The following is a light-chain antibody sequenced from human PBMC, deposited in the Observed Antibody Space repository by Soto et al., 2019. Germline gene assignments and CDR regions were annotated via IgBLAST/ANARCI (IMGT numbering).Light chain of an antibody. CDR1: QYISRY. Sequence: QMTQSPSSLSATVGDRVTIKFQSSQYISRYLNWYQQKPGKAPKLLIYDASNMEREVPSRFSGSGSATDFSLTISSLQPEDIAIYYCQQYDRPPYTFGQATNVDIK. V-gene: IGKV1-33*01. J-gene: IGKJ2*01. CDR3: QQYDRPPYT. CDR2: DAS.